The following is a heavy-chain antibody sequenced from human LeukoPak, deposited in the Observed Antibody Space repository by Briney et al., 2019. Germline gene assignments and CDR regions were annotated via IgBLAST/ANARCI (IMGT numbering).Heavy chain of an antibody. V-gene: IGHV4-59*01. CDR3: ARDRIIYWYLDL. Sequence: SETLSLTCTVSGGSISSYYWSWIRQPPGKGLEWIGDIHYSGTTKYNPSLESRVTLGVDTSKNQFSLMLSSVTAADTAVYYCARDRIIYWYLDLWGRGTLVTVSS. CDR1: GGSISSYY. J-gene: IGHJ2*01. CDR2: IHYSGTT. D-gene: IGHD2-15*01.